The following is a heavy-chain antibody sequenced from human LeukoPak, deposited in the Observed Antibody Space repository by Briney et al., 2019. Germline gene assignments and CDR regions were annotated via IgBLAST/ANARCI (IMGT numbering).Heavy chain of an antibody. CDR2: IYHSGST. Sequence: PSETLSLTCAVSGYSISSGHYWGWIRQPPGKGLEWIGSIYHSGSTYYNPSLKSRVTISVDTSKNQFSLKLSSVTAADTAVYYCARKLYGDYRFDYWGQGTLVTVSS. J-gene: IGHJ4*02. CDR1: GYSISSGHY. V-gene: IGHV4-38-2*01. D-gene: IGHD4-17*01. CDR3: ARKLYGDYRFDY.